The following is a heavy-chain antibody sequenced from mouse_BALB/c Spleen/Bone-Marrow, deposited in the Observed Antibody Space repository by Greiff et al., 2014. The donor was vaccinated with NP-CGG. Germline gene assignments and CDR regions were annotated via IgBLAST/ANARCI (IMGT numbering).Heavy chain of an antibody. J-gene: IGHJ4*01. V-gene: IGHV5-9-3*01. Sequence: EVKLVESGGGLVKPGGSLKLSCAASGFTFSSYAMSWVRQTPEERLEWVATINSGGSYTYYPDSVKGRFTISRDNAKNTLYLQMSSLRSEDTAMYYCARGDWDEAMDYWGQGTSVTVST. D-gene: IGHD4-1*01. CDR3: ARGDWDEAMDY. CDR2: INSGGSYT. CDR1: GFTFSSYA.